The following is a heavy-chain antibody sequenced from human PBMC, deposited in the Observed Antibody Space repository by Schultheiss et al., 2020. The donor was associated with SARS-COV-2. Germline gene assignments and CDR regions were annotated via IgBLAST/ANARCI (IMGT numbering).Heavy chain of an antibody. CDR3: ARDLTYYDFWSGYSNYYYYYYGMDV. CDR2: ISAYNGNT. J-gene: IGHJ6*02. D-gene: IGHD3-3*01. Sequence: ASVKVSCKASGYTFTSYGISWVRQAPGQGLEWMGWISAYNGNTNYAQKLQGRVTMTTDTSTSTAYMELRSLRSDDTAVYYCARDLTYYDFWSGYSNYYYYYYGMDVWGQGTTVTVSS. V-gene: IGHV1-18*01. CDR1: GYTFTSYG.